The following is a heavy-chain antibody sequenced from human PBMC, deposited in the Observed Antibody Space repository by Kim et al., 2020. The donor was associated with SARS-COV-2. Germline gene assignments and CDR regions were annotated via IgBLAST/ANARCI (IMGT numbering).Heavy chain of an antibody. V-gene: IGHV3-23*01. CDR3: AKDLVLRYFDWGDP. CDR1: GFTFSSYA. Sequence: RGSLRLSCAASGFTFSSYAMSWVRQAPGKGLEWVSAISGSGGSTYYADSVKGRFTISRDNSKNTLYLQMNSLRAEDTAVYYCAKDLVLRYFDWGDPWGQGTLVTVSS. D-gene: IGHD3-9*01. CDR2: ISGSGGST. J-gene: IGHJ5*02.